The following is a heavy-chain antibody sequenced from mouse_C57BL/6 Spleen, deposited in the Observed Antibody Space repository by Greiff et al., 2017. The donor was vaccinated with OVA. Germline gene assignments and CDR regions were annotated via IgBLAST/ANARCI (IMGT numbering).Heavy chain of an antibody. D-gene: IGHD1-1*01. Sequence: QVQLKQPGAELVRPGSSVKLSCKASGYTFTSYWMDWVKQRPGQGLEWIGNIYPSDSETHYNQKFKDKATLTVDKSSSTAYMQLSSLTSEDSAVYYCARRDGSSLAYWGQGTLVTVSA. CDR1: GYTFTSYW. CDR2: IYPSDSET. J-gene: IGHJ3*01. CDR3: ARRDGSSLAY. V-gene: IGHV1-61*01.